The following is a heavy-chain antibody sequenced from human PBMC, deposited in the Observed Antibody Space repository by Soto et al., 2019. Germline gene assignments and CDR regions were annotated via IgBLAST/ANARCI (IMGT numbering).Heavy chain of an antibody. CDR2: ISAYNGNT. CDR3: ARDDSSGYHLPGWFDP. Sequence: ASVKVSCKASGYTFTSYGISWVRQAPGQGLEWMGWISAYNGNTNSAQKLQGRVTMTTDTSTSTAYMELRSLRSDDTAVYYCARDDSSGYHLPGWFDPWGQGTLVTVS. D-gene: IGHD3-22*01. CDR1: GYTFTSYG. V-gene: IGHV1-18*01. J-gene: IGHJ5*02.